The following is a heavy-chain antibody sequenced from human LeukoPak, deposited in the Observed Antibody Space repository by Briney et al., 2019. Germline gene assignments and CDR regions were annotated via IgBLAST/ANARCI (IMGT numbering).Heavy chain of an antibody. CDR2: ISYDGSNK. CDR3: AKEGYCSSTSCYAGGYYYYGMDV. V-gene: IGHV3-30*18. J-gene: IGHJ6*02. Sequence: GGSLRLSCAASGFTFSSHWMNWVRQAPGKGLEWVAVISYDGSNKYYADSVKGRFTISRDNSKNTLYLQMNSLRAEDTAVYYCAKEGYCSSTSCYAGGYYYYGMDVWGQGATVTVSS. D-gene: IGHD2-2*01. CDR1: GFTFSSHW.